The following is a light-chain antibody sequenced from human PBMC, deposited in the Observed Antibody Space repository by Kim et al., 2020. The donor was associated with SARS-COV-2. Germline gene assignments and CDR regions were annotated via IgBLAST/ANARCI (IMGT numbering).Light chain of an antibody. J-gene: IGKJ3*01. CDR1: QSVSSN. CDR3: QQYHNWPIT. CDR2: AAS. Sequence: ATLSVSPGERATLSCRASQSVSSNLAWYQQKPGQAPRLLIYAASTRATGIPASFSGSGSGTEFTLTISSLQSEDFAVYYCQQYHNWPITF. V-gene: IGKV3D-15*01.